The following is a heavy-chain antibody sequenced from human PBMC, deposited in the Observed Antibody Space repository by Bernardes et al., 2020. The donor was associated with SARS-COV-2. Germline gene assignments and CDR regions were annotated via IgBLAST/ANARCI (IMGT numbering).Heavy chain of an antibody. CDR2: MPASGSS. V-gene: IGHV4-4*07. J-gene: IGHJ6*02. D-gene: IGHD3-10*01. CDR3: AREAMVPPSYGMDV. Sequence: SETLYLTCSVSGGSISTYYWSWIRQPAGKGLEWIGRMPASGSSNHNPSLRSRITMSVDTPQNQISLELSSVTAADTAVYYCAREAMVPPSYGMDVWGQGTTVTVSS. CDR1: GGSISTYY.